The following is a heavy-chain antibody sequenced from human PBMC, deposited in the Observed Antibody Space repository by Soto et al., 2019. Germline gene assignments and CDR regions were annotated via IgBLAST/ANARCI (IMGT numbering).Heavy chain of an antibody. J-gene: IGHJ5*02. D-gene: IGHD6-19*01. CDR3: ARRHLAVAVSPWFDP. CDR2: IDSSGEK. CDR1: GLPITDSEMG. V-gene: IGHV2-26*01. Sequence: QVTLKESGPVLVNPTETLTLRCTVSGLPITDSEMGVSWIRQPPGQPLEWLAHIDSSGEKSYRTFLKSRLAISKDTSKSQIVLTMTNMDPADTATYYCARRHLAVAVSPWFDPWGQGIPVTVSS.